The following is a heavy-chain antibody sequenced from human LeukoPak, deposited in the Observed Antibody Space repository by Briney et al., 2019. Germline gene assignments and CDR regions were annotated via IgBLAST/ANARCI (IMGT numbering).Heavy chain of an antibody. V-gene: IGHV5-51*01. Sequence: GESLKISCKVSGYTFSIYWIGWVRQMPGKGLEWMGIIYPGDSDTRYSPSFQGQVTISADKSISTAYLQWSSLKASDTAMYYCARLGEVWGSYPYYYYAMDVWGQGTTVTVSS. J-gene: IGHJ6*02. D-gene: IGHD3-16*01. CDR2: IYPGDSDT. CDR1: GYTFSIYW. CDR3: ARLGEVWGSYPYYYYAMDV.